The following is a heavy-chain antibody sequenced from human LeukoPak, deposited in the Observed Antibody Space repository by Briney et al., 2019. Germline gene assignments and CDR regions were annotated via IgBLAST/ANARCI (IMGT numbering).Heavy chain of an antibody. J-gene: IGHJ4*02. CDR2: ISYDGSNK. Sequence: GGSLRLSCATSGFTFSSYGMHWVRQAPGKGLEWVAVISYDGSNKYYADSVKGRFTISRDNSKNTLYLQMNSLRAEDTAVYYCAKLLSSGYGDFDYWGQGTLVTVSS. CDR1: GFTFSSYG. CDR3: AKLLSSGYGDFDY. V-gene: IGHV3-30*18. D-gene: IGHD5-12*01.